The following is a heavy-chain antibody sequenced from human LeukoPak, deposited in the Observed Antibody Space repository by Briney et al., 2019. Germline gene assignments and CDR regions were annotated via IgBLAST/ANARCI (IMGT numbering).Heavy chain of an antibody. D-gene: IGHD4-11*01. Sequence: GRSLRLSCAASGFTFRNYGMDWVRQAPGKGLEWVAVIWYDGSGKYYADSVKGRFTISRDNSRNTLYLQMNSLGVEDTAVYYCARDISSTTVTTFDYWGQGTLVTVSS. CDR1: GFTFRNYG. CDR3: ARDISSTTVTTFDY. CDR2: IWYDGSGK. J-gene: IGHJ4*02. V-gene: IGHV3-33*01.